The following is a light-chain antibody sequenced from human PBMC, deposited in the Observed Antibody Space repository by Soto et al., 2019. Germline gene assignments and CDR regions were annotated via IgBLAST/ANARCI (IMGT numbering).Light chain of an antibody. CDR2: KAS. CDR3: QQFNSYVST. CDR1: QSLNNW. Sequence: DIQMTQSPSTLSASVGDRVTITCRASQSLNNWLAWYQQKPGKAPKLLIYKASSLERGVPSRFRGSGSGTEFTLTISSLQPDDFANYYCQQFNSYVSTFGQGTKVEIK. J-gene: IGKJ1*01. V-gene: IGKV1-5*03.